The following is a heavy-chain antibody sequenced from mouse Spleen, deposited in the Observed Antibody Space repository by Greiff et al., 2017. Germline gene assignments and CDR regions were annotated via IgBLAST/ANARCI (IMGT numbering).Heavy chain of an antibody. V-gene: IGHV1-80*01. CDR2: IYPGDGDT. Sequence: LVESGAELVKPGASVKISCKASGYAFSSYWMNWVKQRPGKGLEWIGQIYPGDGDTNYNGKFKGKATLTADKSSSTAYMQLSSLTSEDSAVYFCASTTVVATGYFDYWGQGTTLTVSS. CDR3: ASTTVVATGYFDY. J-gene: IGHJ2*01. CDR1: GYAFSSYW. D-gene: IGHD1-1*01.